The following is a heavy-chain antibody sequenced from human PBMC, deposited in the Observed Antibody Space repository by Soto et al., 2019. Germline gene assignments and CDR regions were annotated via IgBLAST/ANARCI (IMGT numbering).Heavy chain of an antibody. D-gene: IGHD7-27*01. J-gene: IGHJ6*03. CDR3: VVTGNYYYIDA. V-gene: IGHV4-34*01. Sequence: SETLSLTCAVYGGSFRGYYWSWIRQPPGKGLEWIGEINHIGSTNYNPSLNSRVNISVDTSKHQFSLNLCSVTASDTAVYSCVVTGNYYYIDAWGKGTTVSVSS. CDR1: GGSFRGYY. CDR2: INHIGST.